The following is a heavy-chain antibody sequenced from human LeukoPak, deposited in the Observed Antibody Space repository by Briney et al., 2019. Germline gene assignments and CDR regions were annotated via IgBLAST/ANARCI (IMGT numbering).Heavy chain of an antibody. J-gene: IGHJ6*02. CDR3: ARNVRYCSSTSCRIYYYYGMDV. V-gene: IGHV3-48*01. CDR1: GFTFSSYS. Sequence: HPGGSLRLSCAASGFTFSSYSMNWVRQAPGKGLEWVSYISSSSSTIYYADSVKGRFTISRDNAKNLLYLQMNSLRAEDTAVYYCARNVRYCSSTSCRIYYYYGMDVWGQGTTVTVSS. CDR2: ISSSSSTI. D-gene: IGHD2-2*01.